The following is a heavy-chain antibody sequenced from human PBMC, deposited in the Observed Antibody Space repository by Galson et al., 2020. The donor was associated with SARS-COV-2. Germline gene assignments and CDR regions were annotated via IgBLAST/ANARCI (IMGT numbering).Heavy chain of an antibody. V-gene: IGHV3-7*01. CDR2: IKQDGSEK. CDR3: ARDVGGLWFGPSYGMDV. CDR1: GFTFSSYW. D-gene: IGHD3-10*01. Sequence: GESLKISCAASGFTFSSYWMSWVRQAPGKGLEWVANIKQDGSEKYYVDSVKGRFTISRDNAKNSLYLQMNSLRAEDTAVYYCARDVGGLWFGPSYGMDVWGQGTTVTVSS. J-gene: IGHJ6*02.